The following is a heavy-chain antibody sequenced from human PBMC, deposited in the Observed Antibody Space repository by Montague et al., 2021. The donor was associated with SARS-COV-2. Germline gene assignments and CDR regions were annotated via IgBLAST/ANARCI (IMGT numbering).Heavy chain of an antibody. CDR3: AGLTYDFWRGSVDY. CDR1: GYTFTNSA. J-gene: IGHJ4*02. D-gene: IGHD3/OR15-3a*01. CDR2: IVLCNGKT. V-gene: IGHV1-18*01. Sequence: SVKVSCKASGYTFTNSAVQWVRQAPGQGLEWMGWIVLCNGKTDFAQNVQDRITMTTDTSTSTAYLDLRSLSSDDTAVYYCAGLTYDFWRGSVDYWGQGTLVTVSS.